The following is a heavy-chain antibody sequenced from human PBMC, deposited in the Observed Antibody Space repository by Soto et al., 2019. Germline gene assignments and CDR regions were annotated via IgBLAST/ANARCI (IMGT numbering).Heavy chain of an antibody. CDR2: ISSSSTTV. V-gene: IGHV3-48*01. CDR1: GFKFSGSG. J-gene: IGHJ4*02. Sequence: PGGSLRLSCEGSGFKFSGSGMNWVRQAPGKGPEWLSYISSSSTTVSYADSVKGRFIISRDNAKNSLFLQMNSLRADDTAVYFCAVWGGFLDSFGPFDYWGQGALVTVSS. D-gene: IGHD3-3*01. CDR3: AVWGGFLDSFGPFDY.